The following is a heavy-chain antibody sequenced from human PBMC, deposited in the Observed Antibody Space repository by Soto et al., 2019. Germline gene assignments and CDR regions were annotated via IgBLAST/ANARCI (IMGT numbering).Heavy chain of an antibody. J-gene: IGHJ6*03. CDR3: AKKSGPITTTPFYYYYYMDV. CDR2: IGGSGGST. Sequence: GGSLRLSCVASGFTFSNYAMSWVRQAPGKGLECVSTIGGSGGSTHYTDSVKGRFTISRDNSKNTLYLQMNSPRAEDTAVYYCAKKSGPITTTPFYYYYYMDVWGKGTTVTVSS. CDR1: GFTFSNYA. D-gene: IGHD1-26*01. V-gene: IGHV3-23*01.